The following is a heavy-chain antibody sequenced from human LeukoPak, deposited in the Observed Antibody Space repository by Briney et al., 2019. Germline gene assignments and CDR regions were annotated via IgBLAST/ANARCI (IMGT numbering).Heavy chain of an antibody. D-gene: IGHD3-22*01. V-gene: IGHV4-59*12. Sequence: SETLSLTCTVSGGSISTYYWTWIRQPPGKGLEWIGYIYYSGTTNYNPSLKSRATISVDTSKNQFSLKLTSVTAADTAVYYCTRAASSGPLFTYHMDVWGKGTTVTVSS. CDR3: TRAASSGPLFTYHMDV. CDR2: IYYSGTT. J-gene: IGHJ6*03. CDR1: GGSISTYY.